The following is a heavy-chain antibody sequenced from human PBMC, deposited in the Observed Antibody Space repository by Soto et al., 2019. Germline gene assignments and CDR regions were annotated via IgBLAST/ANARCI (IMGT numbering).Heavy chain of an antibody. CDR1: GGSISSYY. V-gene: IGHV4-59*01. CDR3: ARVRCRSIFCYRYHYDGLHV. CDR2: IYNSGTT. Sequence: SETLSLTCTVSGGSISSYYWTWVRQAPGKGLEWIGYIYNSGTTYYNPSLKSRVTISVDTSKNQFSLKLSSVTAADTAAYYCARVRCRSIFCYRYHYDGLHVCGPGPTVT. D-gene: IGHD2-2*01. J-gene: IGHJ6*02.